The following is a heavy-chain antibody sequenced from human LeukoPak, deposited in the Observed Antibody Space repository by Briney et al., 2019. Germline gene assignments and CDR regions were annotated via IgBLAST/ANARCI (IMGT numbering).Heavy chain of an antibody. CDR1: GGSLSRYT. CDR2: ITPMSGTT. D-gene: IGHD3-3*01. CDR3: AKSSGYYYFDY. Sequence: ASVKVSCKASGGSLSRYTVTWVRQAPGQGFEWMAGITPMSGTTNYAQKFQGRVTITRDTSATTAYMELNSLISEDTAVYYCAKSSGYYYFDYWGQGTLVAVSS. V-gene: IGHV1-69*05. J-gene: IGHJ4*02.